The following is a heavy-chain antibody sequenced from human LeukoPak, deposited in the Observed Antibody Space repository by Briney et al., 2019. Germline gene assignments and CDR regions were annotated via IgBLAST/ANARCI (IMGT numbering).Heavy chain of an antibody. Sequence: ASVKVSCKASGYTFTSYGISWVRQAPGQGLEWMGWISAYNGNTSYAQKLQGRVTMTTDTSTSTAYMELRSLGSDDTAVYYCARDQDYDSSSTNDYWGQGTLVTVSS. CDR2: ISAYNGNT. CDR3: ARDQDYDSSSTNDY. CDR1: GYTFTSYG. D-gene: IGHD3-22*01. J-gene: IGHJ4*02. V-gene: IGHV1-18*01.